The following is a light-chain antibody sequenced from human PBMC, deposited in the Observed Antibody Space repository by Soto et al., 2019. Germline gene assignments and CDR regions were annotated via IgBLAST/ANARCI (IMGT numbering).Light chain of an antibody. V-gene: IGLV2-8*01. Sequence: QSVLTQPPSASGSPGQSVTISCTGTSSDIGYYNYVSWYQQYPGKAPKLLIYEVSKRPSGVPDRFSGSKSGNTASLTVSGLQAADAADYYCTSYAGTDVHHVFGTGPKVTVL. J-gene: IGLJ1*01. CDR3: TSYAGTDVHHV. CDR1: SSDIGYYNY. CDR2: EVS.